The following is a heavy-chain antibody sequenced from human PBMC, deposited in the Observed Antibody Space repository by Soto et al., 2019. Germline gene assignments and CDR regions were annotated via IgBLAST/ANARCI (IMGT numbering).Heavy chain of an antibody. J-gene: IGHJ4*02. V-gene: IGHV4-30-2*01. Sequence: PSETLSLTCAVSGGSISSGGYSWSWIRQPPGKGLEWIAYIYHSGSTYYNPSLKSRVTISVDRSKNQFSLKLSSVTAADTAMYYGARVPDSWGQGTQVTVPS. CDR3: ARVPDS. CDR2: IYHSGST. CDR1: GGSISSGGYS.